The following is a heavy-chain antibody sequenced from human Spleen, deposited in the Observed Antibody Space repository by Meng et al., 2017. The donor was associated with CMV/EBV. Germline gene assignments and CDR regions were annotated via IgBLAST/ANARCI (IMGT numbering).Heavy chain of an antibody. CDR2: ISHRGST. J-gene: IGHJ6*02. Sequence: SETLSLTCGVNGASFSGHYWSWIRQTPGKGLEWIGDISHRGSTNYSPSLHDRVSMSLDISRNQFSLSLKSLTAADTAVYFCARGLGRCESTSCYAYHYFGMDVWGQGTPVTVSS. CDR3: ARGLGRCESTSCYAYHYFGMDV. D-gene: IGHD3-16*01. V-gene: IGHV4-34*01. CDR1: GASFSGHY.